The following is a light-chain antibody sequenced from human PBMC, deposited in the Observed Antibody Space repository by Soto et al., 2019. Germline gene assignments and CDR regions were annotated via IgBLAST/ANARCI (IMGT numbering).Light chain of an antibody. J-gene: IGLJ3*02. Sequence: QSALTQPPSASGTPGQRVTISCSGSSSNIGSNYVYWYQQLPGTAPKLLIYRNNQRPSGVPDRFSGSKSGTSASLAISGLRSEDEADYYCAAWDDSLSGRWVFGGGTKVTVL. CDR3: AAWDDSLSGRWV. CDR1: SSNIGSNY. CDR2: RNN. V-gene: IGLV1-47*01.